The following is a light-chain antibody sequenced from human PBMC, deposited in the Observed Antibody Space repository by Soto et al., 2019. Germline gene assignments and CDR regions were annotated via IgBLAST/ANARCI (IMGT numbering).Light chain of an antibody. J-gene: IGKJ1*01. CDR2: GGS. V-gene: IGKV3-20*01. Sequence: EIVLTQSPGTLSLSPGERATLSCRASQTVSSTYLVWYQQKPGQAPRLLIYGGSNRAPGLSDRFSGSGSGTDFTLTISRLEPEDFAVYYCHQCGNSWWTFGQGTKVEIK. CDR1: QTVSSTY. CDR3: HQCGNSWWT.